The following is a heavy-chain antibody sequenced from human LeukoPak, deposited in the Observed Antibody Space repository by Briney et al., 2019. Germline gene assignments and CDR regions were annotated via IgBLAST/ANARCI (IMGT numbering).Heavy chain of an antibody. Sequence: SVKVYCKASGGTFSSYAISWVRQAPGQGLEWMGGIIPIFVTANYAQKFQGRVTITTDESTSTAYMELSSLRSEDTAVYYCARGRRSGYSSSWYDYYYYYMDVWGKGTTVTVSS. J-gene: IGHJ6*03. D-gene: IGHD6-13*01. CDR1: GGTFSSYA. CDR2: IIPIFVTA. V-gene: IGHV1-69*05. CDR3: ARGRRSGYSSSWYDYYYYYMDV.